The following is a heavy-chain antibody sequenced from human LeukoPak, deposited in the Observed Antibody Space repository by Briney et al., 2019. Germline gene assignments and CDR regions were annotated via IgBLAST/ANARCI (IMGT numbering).Heavy chain of an antibody. V-gene: IGHV3-48*03. CDR2: ISSSGSTI. Sequence: GGSLRLSCAAFGFTFSSYEMNWVRQAPGKGLEWVSYISSSGSTIYYADSVKGRFTISRDNAKNSLYLQMNSLRAEDTAVYYCAGGLAEGSYWGQGTLVTVSS. J-gene: IGHJ4*02. CDR3: AGGLAEGSY. CDR1: GFTFSSYE.